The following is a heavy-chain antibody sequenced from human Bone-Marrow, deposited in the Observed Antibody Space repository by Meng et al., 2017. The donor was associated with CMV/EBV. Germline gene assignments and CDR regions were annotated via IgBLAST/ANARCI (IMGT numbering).Heavy chain of an antibody. J-gene: IGHJ3*02. V-gene: IGHV1-69*10. CDR1: GGTFSSYA. CDR2: IIPILGIA. CDR3: ARTTRITMVRGVIIGDAFDI. D-gene: IGHD3-10*01. Sequence: SVKVSCKASGGTFSSYAISWVRQAPGQGLEWMGGIIPILGIANYAQKFQGRVTITADKSMSTAYTELSSLRSEDTAVYYCARTTRITMVRGVIIGDAFDIWGQGTMVTVSS.